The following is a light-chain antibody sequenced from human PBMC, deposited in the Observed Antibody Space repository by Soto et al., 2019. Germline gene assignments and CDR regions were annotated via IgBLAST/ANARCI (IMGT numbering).Light chain of an antibody. CDR2: AAS. V-gene: IGKV1-9*01. J-gene: IGKJ2*01. CDR3: QQLNSYPRMYT. CDR1: QGISSY. Sequence: DIQLTQSPSFLSASVGDRVTITCRASQGISSYLAWYQQKPGKAPKLLIYAASTLQSGVPSRFSGSGSGTEFTLTISSLQPEDFATYYCQQLNSYPRMYTFGQGTKLELK.